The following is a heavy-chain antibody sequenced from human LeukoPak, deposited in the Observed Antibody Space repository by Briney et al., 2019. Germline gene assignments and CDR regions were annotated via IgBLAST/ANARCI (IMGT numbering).Heavy chain of an antibody. CDR2: VHKSGTT. V-gene: IGHV4-31*03. CDR1: GGSITTGGYY. D-gene: IGHD2/OR15-2a*01. Sequence: SETLSLTCSFSGGSITTGGYYWTWIRQDPGKGLEWIGYVHKSGTTSSNPSLQSRLFLSIDTSQNQFSLKLTSMTAADTAVYYCARGSNSDWQFDHWGQGTLVTVPS. J-gene: IGHJ4*02. CDR3: ARGSNSDWQFDH.